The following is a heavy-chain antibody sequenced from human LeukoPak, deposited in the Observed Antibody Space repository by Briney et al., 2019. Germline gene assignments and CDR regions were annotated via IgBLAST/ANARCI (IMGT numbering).Heavy chain of an antibody. CDR1: GFTFSSYV. V-gene: IGHV3-23*01. J-gene: IGHJ4*02. CDR3: AKGYYFDILSGYSSLDS. D-gene: IGHD3-9*01. CDR2: ISGSGGST. Sequence: GGSLRLSCAVSGFTFSSYVMSWVRQAPGKGLEWVSAISGSGGSTYYADSVKGRFTISRDDSKNTLYLQMNSLRAEDTAAYYCAKGYYFDILSGYSSLDSWGQGTLVTVSS.